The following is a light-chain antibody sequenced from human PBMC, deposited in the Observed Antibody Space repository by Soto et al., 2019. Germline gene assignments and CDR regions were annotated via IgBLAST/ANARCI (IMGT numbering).Light chain of an antibody. CDR3: HQYGILPRT. V-gene: IGKV3-20*01. CDR1: ESVSSY. CDR2: GAS. Sequence: EIVLTQSPATLSVSPVDRATLSCRASESVSSYLAWYQQKPGQAPRLLIYGASNRPTDIPDRFSGSGSGTDFSLTISRLEPEDFAVYYCHQYGILPRTFGQGTKVDIK. J-gene: IGKJ1*01.